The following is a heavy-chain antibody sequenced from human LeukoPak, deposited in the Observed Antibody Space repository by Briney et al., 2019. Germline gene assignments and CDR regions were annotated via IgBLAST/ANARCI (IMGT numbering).Heavy chain of an antibody. CDR3: ANAMGIAAAGTRYEYFQH. Sequence: PGGSLRLSCAASGFTFSSYAMSWVRQAPGKGLEWVSAISGSGGSTYYADSVKGRFTISRDNSKNTLYLQMNSLRAEDTAVYYCANAMGIAAAGTRYEYFQHWGRGTLVTVSS. CDR1: GFTFSSYA. V-gene: IGHV3-23*01. CDR2: ISGSGGST. J-gene: IGHJ1*01. D-gene: IGHD6-13*01.